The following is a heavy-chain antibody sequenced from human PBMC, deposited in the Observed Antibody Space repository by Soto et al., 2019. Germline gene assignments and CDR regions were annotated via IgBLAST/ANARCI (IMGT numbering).Heavy chain of an antibody. D-gene: IGHD1-7*01. V-gene: IGHV4-39*07. CDR3: ARGGSITGTTENWFDP. Sequence: SETLSLTCTVSGGSISSSNYYWGWIRQPPGKGLEWIGSIYYSGSTYYNPSLKSRVTISVDTSKNQFSLKLSSVTAADTAVYYCARGGSITGTTENWFDPWGQGTLVTVSS. CDR1: GGSISSSNYY. CDR2: IYYSGST. J-gene: IGHJ5*02.